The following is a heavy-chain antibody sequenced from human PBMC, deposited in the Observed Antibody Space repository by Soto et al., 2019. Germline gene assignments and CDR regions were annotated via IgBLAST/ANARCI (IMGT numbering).Heavy chain of an antibody. Sequence: EVQLVESGGGLVQPGGNLRLSCVASGFTFDSYDMNWVRQAPGKGLEWLSYIGLNSGTIEYSDSVEGRFTISRDDGKSSLYLQMNSLTDVYTAVYFCARDHRWAFDYWGRGTLVTVTS. CDR1: GFTFDSYD. CDR2: IGLNSGTI. V-gene: IGHV3-48*02. D-gene: IGHD3-16*01. J-gene: IGHJ4*02. CDR3: ARDHRWAFDY.